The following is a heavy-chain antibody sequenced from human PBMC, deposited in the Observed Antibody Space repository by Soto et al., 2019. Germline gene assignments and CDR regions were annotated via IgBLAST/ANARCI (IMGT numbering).Heavy chain of an antibody. J-gene: IGHJ4*02. V-gene: IGHV1-2*04. CDR3: ARAPQIPILIYSGKLPGFVN. CDR2: IIPNSGGT. Sequence: ASVKVSCKASGYTFTGYYMHWVRQAPGQGLEWMGWIIPNSGGTNYAQKFQGWVTMTRDTSISTAYMELSRLRSDDTAVYCCARAPQIPILIYSGKLPGFVNWGQGTLRTVSS. CDR1: GYTFTGYY. D-gene: IGHD4-4*01.